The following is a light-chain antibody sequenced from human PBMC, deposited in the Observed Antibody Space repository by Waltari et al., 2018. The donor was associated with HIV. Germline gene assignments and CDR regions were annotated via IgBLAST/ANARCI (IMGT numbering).Light chain of an antibody. CDR2: DNS. V-gene: IGLV3-21*02. CDR3: QVWDNIGDRVV. J-gene: IGLJ2*01. CDR1: NIGARS. Sequence: SYGLTQPPSMSVAAGQAAKFTCGGHNIGARSVPWYQKRPGQAPKLVVYDNSDRPPGTPDRFSGSNLRNTATLTISRVEAGDEAEYYCQVWDNIGDRVVFGGGTKLTVL.